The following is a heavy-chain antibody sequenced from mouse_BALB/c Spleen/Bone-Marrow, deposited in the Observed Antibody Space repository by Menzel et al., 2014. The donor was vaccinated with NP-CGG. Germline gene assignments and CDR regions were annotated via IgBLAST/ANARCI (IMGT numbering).Heavy chain of an antibody. J-gene: IGHJ4*01. Sequence: EVQGVESGGGLVQPGGSLKLSCAASGYDFSRYWMSWVRQAPGKGLEWIGEINPDSSTINYTPSLKDKFIISRDNTKNTQYLQMSKVGSEDSSLYYCARLGYYGAMDYWGQGTSVTVSS. CDR2: INPDSSTI. V-gene: IGHV4-1*02. CDR3: ARLGYYGAMDY. D-gene: IGHD1-1*01. CDR1: GYDFSRYW.